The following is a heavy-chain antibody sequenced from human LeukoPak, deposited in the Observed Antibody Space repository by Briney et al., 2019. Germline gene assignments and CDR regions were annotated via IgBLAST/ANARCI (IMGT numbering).Heavy chain of an antibody. V-gene: IGHV1-2*06. CDR2: INPNSGGT. CDR3: ARNDYAGSENFQH. J-gene: IGHJ1*01. D-gene: IGHD4-17*01. CDR1: GYTFTGYY. Sequence: GASVKVSCKASGYTFTGYYMHWVRQAPGQGLEWMGRINPNSGGTNYAQKFQGRVTMTRDTSISTAYMELSSLRSEDTAVYYCARNDYAGSENFQHWGQGTLVTVSS.